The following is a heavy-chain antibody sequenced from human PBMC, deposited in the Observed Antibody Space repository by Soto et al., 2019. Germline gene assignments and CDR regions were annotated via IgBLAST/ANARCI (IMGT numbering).Heavy chain of an antibody. D-gene: IGHD3-10*01. CDR1: GFTVSSNY. Sequence: EVQLVESGGGLVQPGGSLRLSCAASGFTVSSNYMSWVRQAPGTRLEWVSVIYSGGSTYYADSVEGRFTISRHNSKNTRYLQMNSLRAEDTAVYFCARDHADYYGAGNIAMAVWGNGTTVTVSA. CDR3: ARDHADYYGAGNIAMAV. J-gene: IGHJ6*04. CDR2: IYSGGST. V-gene: IGHV3-53*04.